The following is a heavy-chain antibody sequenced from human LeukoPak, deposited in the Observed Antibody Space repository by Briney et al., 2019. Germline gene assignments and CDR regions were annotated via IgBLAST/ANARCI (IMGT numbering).Heavy chain of an antibody. CDR1: GGTFSSYA. CDR3: ARDPTPVYYYDSGCAFDI. V-gene: IGHV1-69*05. CDR2: IIPIFGTA. J-gene: IGHJ3*02. Sequence: ASVKVSCKASGGTFSSYAISWVRQAPGQGLEWMGGIIPIFGTANYAQKFQGRVTITTDESTSTAYMELSSLRSEDTAVYYCARDPTPVYYYDSGCAFDIWGQGTMVTVSS. D-gene: IGHD3-22*01.